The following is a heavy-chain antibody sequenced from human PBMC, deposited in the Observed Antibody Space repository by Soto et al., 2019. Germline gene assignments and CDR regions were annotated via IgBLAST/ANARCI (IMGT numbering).Heavy chain of an antibody. D-gene: IGHD3-16*01. CDR2: IYQTGST. Sequence: QVQLQESGPGLVKPSGTLSLTCAVSNGSITSGNWWSWVRQPPGKGLKWIGGIYQTGSTNYNPSLRSRATITVDKSKNIFSLSLSSVTAADSAVYFCARVWGALAPIAGWFGPWGRGILVTVSS. V-gene: IGHV4-4*02. J-gene: IGHJ5*02. CDR3: ARVWGALAPIAGWFGP. CDR1: NGSITSGNW.